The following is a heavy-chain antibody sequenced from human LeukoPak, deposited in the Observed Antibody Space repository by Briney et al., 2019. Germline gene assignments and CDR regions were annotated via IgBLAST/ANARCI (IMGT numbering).Heavy chain of an antibody. J-gene: IGHJ4*02. CDR3: ARHRATGTWSDFDY. V-gene: IGHV5-51*01. CDR2: IFPADSNT. CDR1: GYTFTHNW. Sequence: GESLQISCKVSGYTFTHNWIGWVRQKPGRGLEWLGVIFPADSNTAYNSSFRGQVTISVDKSIDTAYLQWGSLKGSDSAIYYCARHRATGTWSDFDYWGQGTVVTVSS. D-gene: IGHD1-14*01.